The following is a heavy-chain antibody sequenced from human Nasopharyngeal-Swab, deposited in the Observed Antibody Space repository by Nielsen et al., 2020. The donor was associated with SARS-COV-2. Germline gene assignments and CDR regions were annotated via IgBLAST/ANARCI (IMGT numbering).Heavy chain of an antibody. Sequence: GESLKISCAASGFTFSSYAMHWVRQAPGKGLEWEAVISYDGSNKYYADSVKGRFTISRDNSKNTLYLQMNSLRAEDTAVYYCASAYGGSYWYFDLWGRGTLVTVSS. CDR2: ISYDGSNK. V-gene: IGHV3-30-3*01. CDR3: ASAYGGSYWYFDL. CDR1: GFTFSSYA. D-gene: IGHD4-23*01. J-gene: IGHJ2*01.